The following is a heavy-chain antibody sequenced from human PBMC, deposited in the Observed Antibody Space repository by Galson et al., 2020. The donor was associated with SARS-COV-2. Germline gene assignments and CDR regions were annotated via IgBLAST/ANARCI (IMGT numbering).Heavy chain of an antibody. J-gene: IGHJ2*01. D-gene: IGHD3-10*01. Sequence: PGGSLRLSCAASGFTSSNHGMHWVRQAPGKGLEWVAVISYDGINKDYVDSVKGRFIISRENSKKTLYLQMNSLTVEDTAVYYCAKADGSRSNWYFDLWGRGTLVTVSS. CDR2: ISYDGINK. CDR1: GFTSSNHG. V-gene: IGHV3-30*18. CDR3: AKADGSRSNWYFDL.